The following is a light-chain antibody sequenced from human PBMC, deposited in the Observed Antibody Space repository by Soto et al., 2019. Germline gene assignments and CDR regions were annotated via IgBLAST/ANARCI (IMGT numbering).Light chain of an antibody. V-gene: IGKV3-11*01. CDR3: QQRFSWPPT. CDR2: DTS. Sequence: EIGLTQSPATLSLSPGDRATLSCRASQSVSRYLAWYQQKPGQAPRLLIHDTSTRATGVPDTFSGSGSGTEFTLTISSLWPEDSAMYYCQQRFSWPPTFGGGTHVEIK. J-gene: IGKJ4*01. CDR1: QSVSRY.